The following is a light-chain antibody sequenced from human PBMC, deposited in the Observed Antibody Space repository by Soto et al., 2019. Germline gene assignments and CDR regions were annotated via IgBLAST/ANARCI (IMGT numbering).Light chain of an antibody. CDR2: DAS. CDR3: QQYNRLWT. Sequence: DIQMTQSPSTLSASVGDRVTITCRASESVSSWLAWYQQKPGKAPKLLIYDASSLESGVPSRFSGSGSGTEFTLAISCLPPDDFGTYYCQQYNRLWTFGQGTKVEFK. V-gene: IGKV1-5*01. J-gene: IGKJ1*01. CDR1: ESVSSW.